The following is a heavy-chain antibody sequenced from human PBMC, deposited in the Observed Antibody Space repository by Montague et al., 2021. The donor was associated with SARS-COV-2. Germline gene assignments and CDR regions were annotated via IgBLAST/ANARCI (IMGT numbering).Heavy chain of an antibody. CDR1: GFTFSSYA. CDR3: ASGLDYGDYYYYYGMDV. D-gene: IGHD4-17*01. CDR2: ISGSGGST. J-gene: IGHJ6*02. V-gene: IGHV3-23*01. Sequence: SLRLSCAASGFTFSSYAMSWVRRAPGKGLEWVSAISGSGGSTYYADSVKGRFTISRDNSKNTLYLQMNSLRAEDTAVYYCASGLDYGDYYYYYGMDVWGQGTTVTVSS.